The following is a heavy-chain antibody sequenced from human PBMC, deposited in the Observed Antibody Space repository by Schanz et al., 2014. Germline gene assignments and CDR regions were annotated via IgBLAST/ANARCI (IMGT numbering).Heavy chain of an antibody. CDR2: MSYDGSIK. CDR3: AKGMGYCSGGTCYDYYYYGLDV. Sequence: VQLVESGGYLVQPGGSLRLSCAASGFIFSSYGLHWVRQAPGKGLEWVAAMSYDGSIKYYGDSVKGRFTISRDNSENTLYLQMNSLSADDTAVFYCAKGMGYCSGGTCYDYYYYGLDVWGQGTTVTVSS. D-gene: IGHD2-15*01. V-gene: IGHV3-33*06. CDR1: GFIFSSYG. J-gene: IGHJ6*02.